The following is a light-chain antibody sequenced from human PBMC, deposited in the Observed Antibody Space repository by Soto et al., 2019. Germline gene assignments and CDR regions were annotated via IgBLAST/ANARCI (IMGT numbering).Light chain of an antibody. CDR3: QQYNSYSWT. CDR2: DAY. V-gene: IGKV1-5*01. J-gene: IGKJ1*01. CDR1: QSISSW. Sequence: DIPMTQSPSTLSASVGDRVTITCRASQSISSWLAWYQQKPGKAPKLLIYDAYSLGSGVPSRFSGSGSGTEFTLTISRLQPDDFATYYCQQYNSYSWTFGQGTKVEIK.